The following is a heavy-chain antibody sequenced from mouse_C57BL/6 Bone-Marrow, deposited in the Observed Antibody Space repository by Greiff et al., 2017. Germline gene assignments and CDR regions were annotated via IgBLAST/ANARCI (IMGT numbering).Heavy chain of an antibody. CDR2: INPGSGGT. D-gene: IGHD6-5*01. V-gene: IGHV1-54*01. Sequence: QVQLQQSGAELVRPGTSVKVSCKASGYAFTNYLIEWVKQRPGQGLEWIGVINPGSGGTNYNEKFKGKGTLTADKSSSTSYMQLSSLTSEDSAVYFCARGSYVGYYWGQGTSVTVSS. CDR3: ARGSYVGYY. J-gene: IGHJ4*01. CDR1: GYAFTNYL.